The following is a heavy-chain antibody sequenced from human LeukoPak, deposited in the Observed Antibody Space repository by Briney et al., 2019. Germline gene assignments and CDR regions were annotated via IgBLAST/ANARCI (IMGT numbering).Heavy chain of an antibody. J-gene: IGHJ4*02. CDR1: GYTFTDYY. CDR2: INPNSGDT. CDR3: ARDEGSSGCDY. D-gene: IGHD6-19*01. V-gene: IGHV1-2*06. Sequence: ASVKVSCKASGYTFTDYYMHWVRQAPGQGLEWMGRINPNSGDTIYAQKFQGRVTMTRDTSIITAYMELSRLRSDDTAVYYCARDEGSSGCDYWGQGTLVTVSS.